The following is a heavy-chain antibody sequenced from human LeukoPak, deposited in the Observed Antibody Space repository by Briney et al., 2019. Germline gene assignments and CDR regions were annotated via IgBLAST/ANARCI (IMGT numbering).Heavy chain of an antibody. J-gene: IGHJ4*02. Sequence: GGSLRLSCAASGFTLSKYAMNWVRQAPGKGLEWVSGIDGSGGRPPSADSVKGRFTISRDISKNALYLQMDSLRAEDTAAYYCARGKDHDFWNPFDHWGQGTLVTVSS. CDR3: ARGKDHDFWNPFDH. V-gene: IGHV3-23*01. CDR1: GFTLSKYA. D-gene: IGHD3-3*01. CDR2: IDGSGGRP.